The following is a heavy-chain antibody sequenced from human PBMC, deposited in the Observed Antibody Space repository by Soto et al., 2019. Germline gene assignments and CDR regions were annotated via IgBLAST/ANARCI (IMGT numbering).Heavy chain of an antibody. D-gene: IGHD4-17*01. V-gene: IGHV1-46*03. Sequence: ASVKVSCKASGYTFTSYYMHWVRQAPGQGLEWMGIINPSGGSTSYAQKFQGRVTMTRDTSTSTVYMELSSLRSEDTAVYYCARDLGSTVTTRAFDIWGQGTMVTVSS. CDR1: GYTFTSYY. CDR2: INPSGGST. J-gene: IGHJ3*02. CDR3: ARDLGSTVTTRAFDI.